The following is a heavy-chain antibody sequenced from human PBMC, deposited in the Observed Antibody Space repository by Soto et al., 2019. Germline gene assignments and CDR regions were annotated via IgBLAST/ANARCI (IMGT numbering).Heavy chain of an antibody. D-gene: IGHD3-3*01. V-gene: IGHV4-31*03. CDR1: GGSIRSGGYY. J-gene: IGHJ4*02. CDR2: IYYTGST. CDR3: ARILWSGSVFADY. Sequence: PSETLSLTCTVSGGSIRSGGYYWGWIRQHPGKGLESIGYIYYTGSTSYNPSLESRTTLSVDTSKNQFSLRLTSLTAADTAVYFCARILWSGSVFADYWGQGILVTLSS.